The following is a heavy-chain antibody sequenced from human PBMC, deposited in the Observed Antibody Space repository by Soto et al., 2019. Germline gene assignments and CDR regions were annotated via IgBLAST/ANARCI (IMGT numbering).Heavy chain of an antibody. J-gene: IGHJ6*02. Sequence: SQTLSLTCAISGDSVSSNSAAWNWIRQSPSRGLEWLGRTYYRSKWYNDYAVSVKSRITINPDTSKNQFSLQLNSVTPEDTAVYYCARARAVAGTGDYYYYYGMDVWGQGTTVTVSS. CDR2: TYYRSKWYN. V-gene: IGHV6-1*01. D-gene: IGHD6-19*01. CDR1: GDSVSSNSAA. CDR3: ARARAVAGTGDYYYYYGMDV.